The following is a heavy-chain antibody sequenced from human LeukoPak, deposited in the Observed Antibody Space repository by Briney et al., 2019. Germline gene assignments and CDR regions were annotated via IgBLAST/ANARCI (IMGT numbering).Heavy chain of an antibody. Sequence: GGSLRLSCAASGFTFSSYSMNWVCQAPGKGLEWVSYISSSGRTMYYADSVKGRFTVSRDNAKNSLYLQMNSLRAEDTAIYYCARDNYSGSRYFDHWGQGTLVTVSS. D-gene: IGHD1-26*01. J-gene: IGHJ4*02. CDR2: ISSSGRTM. CDR3: ARDNYSGSRYFDH. V-gene: IGHV3-48*04. CDR1: GFTFSSYS.